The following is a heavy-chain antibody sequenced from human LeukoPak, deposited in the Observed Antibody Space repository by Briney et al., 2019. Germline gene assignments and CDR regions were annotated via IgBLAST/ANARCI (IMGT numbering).Heavy chain of an antibody. J-gene: IGHJ4*02. CDR2: INPSGGST. Sequence: ASVKASCKASGYTFTSYYMHWVRQAPGQGLEWMGIINPSGGSTSYAQKFQGRVTMTRDTSTSTVYMELSSLRSEDTAVYYCSIYDFWSGHSGDYWGQGTLVTVSS. D-gene: IGHD3-3*01. CDR3: SIYDFWSGHSGDY. V-gene: IGHV1-46*01. CDR1: GYTFTSYY.